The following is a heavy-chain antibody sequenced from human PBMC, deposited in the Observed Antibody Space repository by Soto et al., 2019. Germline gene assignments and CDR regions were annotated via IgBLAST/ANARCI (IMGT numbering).Heavy chain of an antibody. Sequence: ASVKVSCKASGYSFTDYHIHCVLQSPLQWLDWLGRINPKSGGTSTAQKFQGWVTMTTDTSISTASMELTRLTSDDTAIYYCARGDSTDCSNGVCSFFYNRDMDVWGQGTTVTV. CDR3: ARGDSTDCSNGVCSFFYNRDMDV. CDR1: GYSFTDYH. V-gene: IGHV1-2*04. CDR2: INPKSGGT. J-gene: IGHJ6*02. D-gene: IGHD2-8*01.